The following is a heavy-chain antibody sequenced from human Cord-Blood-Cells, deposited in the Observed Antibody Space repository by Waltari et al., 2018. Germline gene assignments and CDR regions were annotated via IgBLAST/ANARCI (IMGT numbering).Heavy chain of an antibody. CDR1: GFTFSNAW. V-gene: IGHV3-15*01. D-gene: IGHD1-20*01. Sequence: EVQLVESGGGLVKPGGSLRLSCAASGFTFSNAWMSWVRPAPGKGLEWVGRIKSKTDGGTTDYAAPVKGRFTISRDDSKNTLYLQMNSLKTEDTAVYYCTTDQDNWNLFDYWGQGTLVTVSS. J-gene: IGHJ4*02. CDR2: IKSKTDGGTT. CDR3: TTDQDNWNLFDY.